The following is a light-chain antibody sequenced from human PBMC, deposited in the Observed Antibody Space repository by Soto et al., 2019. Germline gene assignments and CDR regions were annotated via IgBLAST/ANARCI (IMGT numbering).Light chain of an antibody. V-gene: IGKV1-17*01. J-gene: IGKJ1*01. Sequence: DIQMTQSPSSLSASVGDRVTITCRASHDIKNDLDWYQQTPGKGPKRLIYAASSLQSGVPSRFSGSGSGTEFTLTISSLKSEDLATYYCLQHNSYPWTFGPGTKVEIK. CDR2: AAS. CDR3: LQHNSYPWT. CDR1: HDIKND.